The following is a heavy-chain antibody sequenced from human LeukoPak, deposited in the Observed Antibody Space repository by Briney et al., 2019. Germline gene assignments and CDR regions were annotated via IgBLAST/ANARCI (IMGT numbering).Heavy chain of an antibody. CDR3: AKKGQADDGGKPD. Sequence: GGSLRLSCAASGFTVSSNYMNWVRQAPGKGLEWVSVIYSGGSTYYADSVKGRFTISRDNSKNTLYLQMNNLRVDDTAVYYCAKKGQADDGGKPDWGQGTLVTVSS. J-gene: IGHJ4*02. V-gene: IGHV3-53*01. CDR2: IYSGGST. CDR1: GFTVSSNY.